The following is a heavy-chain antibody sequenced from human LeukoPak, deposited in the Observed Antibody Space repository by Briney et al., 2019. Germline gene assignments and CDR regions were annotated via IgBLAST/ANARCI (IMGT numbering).Heavy chain of an antibody. D-gene: IGHD6-13*01. Sequence: GGSLRLSCAASGFTFSSYSMNWVRHAPGKGLEWGSSISSSSSYIYYADSVKGRFTISRHNPKNTLYLQMNSLRAEDTAVYYCVRDSGISWLYWGQGTLVTVSS. J-gene: IGHJ4*02. V-gene: IGHV3-21*01. CDR2: ISSSSSYI. CDR1: GFTFSSYS. CDR3: VRDSGISWLY.